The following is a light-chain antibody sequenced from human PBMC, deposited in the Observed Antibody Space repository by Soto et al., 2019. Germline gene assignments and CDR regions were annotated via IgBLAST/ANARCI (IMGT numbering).Light chain of an antibody. CDR2: GAS. J-gene: IGKJ5*01. V-gene: IGKV3-15*01. Sequence: EIVMTQSPGTLSVSPGERATLSCRASQNVFSNVAWYQQRPGQPPRLLISGASTRATGVSARFSASGSGTDFNPPNPNLQSEDFAFYYCQQYNLWPPITFGQGTRLEIK. CDR3: QQYNLWPPIT. CDR1: QNVFSN.